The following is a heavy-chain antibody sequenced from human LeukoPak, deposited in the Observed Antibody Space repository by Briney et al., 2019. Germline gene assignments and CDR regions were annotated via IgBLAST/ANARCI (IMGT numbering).Heavy chain of an antibody. D-gene: IGHD6-13*01. Sequence: ASVKVSCKASGFTFTTYGFSWVRQAPGQRPEWMGWINAGNGNTKYSQKFQGRVTITRDTSASTAYMELSGLISEDTAVYYCARGPRAAADDYWGQGTLVTVSS. CDR1: GFTFTTYG. CDR2: INAGNGNT. V-gene: IGHV1-3*01. CDR3: ARGPRAAADDY. J-gene: IGHJ4*02.